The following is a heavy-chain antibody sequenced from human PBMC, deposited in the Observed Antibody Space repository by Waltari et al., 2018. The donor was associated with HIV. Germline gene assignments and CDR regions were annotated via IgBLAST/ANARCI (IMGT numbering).Heavy chain of an antibody. CDR3: ASLRFLEWLIPNNWFDP. V-gene: IGHV4-34*01. J-gene: IGHJ5*02. Sequence: QVQLQQWGAGLLKPSETLSLTCAVYGGSFSGYYWSWIRQPPGKGLEWIGEINHSGSTNHNPSLRIRVTISVDTSKNQFSLKLSSVTAADTAVYYCASLRFLEWLIPNNWFDPWGQGTLVTVSS. CDR1: GGSFSGYY. D-gene: IGHD3-3*01. CDR2: INHSGST.